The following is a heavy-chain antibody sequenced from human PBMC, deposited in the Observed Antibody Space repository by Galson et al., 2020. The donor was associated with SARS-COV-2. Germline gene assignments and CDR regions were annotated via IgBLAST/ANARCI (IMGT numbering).Heavy chain of an antibody. V-gene: IGHV3-15*01. CDR1: GFTFTTAW. D-gene: IGHD3-16*01. Sequence: GGSLRLSCAASGFTFTTAWMGWVHQAPGKGPEWVGRIKDRGSGGTIDYAAPVKGRFTISRDDTKNTLDLQMTSLKTEDTAVYYCTADVPERGGGEFDYWGQGSLVTVSS. J-gene: IGHJ4*02. CDR3: TADVPERGGGEFDY. CDR2: IKDRGSGGTI.